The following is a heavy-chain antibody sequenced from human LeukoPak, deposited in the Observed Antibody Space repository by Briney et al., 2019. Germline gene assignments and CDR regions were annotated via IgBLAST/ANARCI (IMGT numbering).Heavy chain of an antibody. D-gene: IGHD5-12*01. Sequence: PSETLSLTCTVSGYSISSGYYWGWIRQPPGKGLEWIGSIYHSGSTYYNPSLKSRVTISVDTSKNQFSLKLSSVTAADTAVYYCARSYRVVATIFDYWGQGTLVTVSS. CDR3: ARSYRVVATIFDY. J-gene: IGHJ4*02. V-gene: IGHV4-38-2*02. CDR1: GYSISSGYY. CDR2: IYHSGST.